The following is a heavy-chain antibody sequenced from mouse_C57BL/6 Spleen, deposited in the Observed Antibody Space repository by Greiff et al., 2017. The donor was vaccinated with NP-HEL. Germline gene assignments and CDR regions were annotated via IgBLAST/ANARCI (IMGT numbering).Heavy chain of an antibody. V-gene: IGHV1-15*01. CDR2: IDPETGGT. J-gene: IGHJ4*01. Sequence: ESGAELVRPGASVTLSCKASGYTFTDYEMHWVKQTPVHGLEWIGAIDPETGGTAYNQKFKGKAILTADKSSSTAYMELRSLTSEDSAVYYCTDYYGSSYAMDYWGQGTSVTVSS. CDR1: GYTFTDYE. CDR3: TDYYGSSYAMDY. D-gene: IGHD1-1*01.